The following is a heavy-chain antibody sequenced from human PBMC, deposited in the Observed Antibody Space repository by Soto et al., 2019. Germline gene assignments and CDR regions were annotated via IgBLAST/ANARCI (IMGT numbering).Heavy chain of an antibody. V-gene: IGHV3-23*01. CDR1: GFTFSSFA. CDR2: INPSGANT. D-gene: IGHD1-26*01. CDR3: AKCGSHYYSED. J-gene: IGHJ4*02. Sequence: EVQLLESGGGLVQPGGSLRLSCAVSGFTFSSFAMTWVRQVPGKGLAWVSAINPSGANTYYADSVRGRFTISRDNSKNPLYLQINSLRAEDTAVYYCAKCGSHYYSEDWGQGILVTVSS.